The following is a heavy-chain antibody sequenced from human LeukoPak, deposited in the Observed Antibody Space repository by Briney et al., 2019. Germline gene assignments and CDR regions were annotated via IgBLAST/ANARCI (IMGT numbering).Heavy chain of an antibody. V-gene: IGHV1-69*13. CDR2: IIPIFGTA. D-gene: IGHD1-14*01. Sequence: ASVKLYCRDSGRTFSSYAISWVRQAPGQGLEWMGGIIPIFGTANYAQKFQGRVTITADESTSTAYMELSSLRSEDTAVYYCARDDPSDRAFDIWGQGTMVTVSS. CDR3: ARDDPSDRAFDI. CDR1: GRTFSSYA. J-gene: IGHJ3*02.